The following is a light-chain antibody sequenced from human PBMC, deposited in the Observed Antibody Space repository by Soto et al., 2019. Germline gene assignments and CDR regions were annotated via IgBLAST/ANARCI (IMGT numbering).Light chain of an antibody. CDR1: QSISSNF. CDR3: QQRSNWPRGT. Sequence: EIVLTQSPGNLSLSPREGATLSCRASQSISSNFLAWYQQKRGQAPRLLIHGASNRATGIPDRFSGSGSGTDFTLTITRLEPEDFAVYYCQQRSNWPRGTFGQGTKVDIK. J-gene: IGKJ1*01. CDR2: GAS. V-gene: IGKV3D-20*02.